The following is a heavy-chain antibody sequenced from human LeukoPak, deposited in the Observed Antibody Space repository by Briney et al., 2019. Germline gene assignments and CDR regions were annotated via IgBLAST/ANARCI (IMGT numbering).Heavy chain of an antibody. D-gene: IGHD4-11*01. CDR3: AKVSSEDYSNYAFYFDY. V-gene: IGHV3-23*01. J-gene: IGHJ4*02. CDR2: ISGSGGST. CDR1: GFTFSSYA. Sequence: QSGGSLRLSCAASGFTFSSYAMSWVRQAPGKGLERVSAISGSGGSTYYADSVKGRFTISRDNSKNTLYLQMNSLRAEDTAVYYCAKVSSEDYSNYAFYFDYWGQGTLVTVSS.